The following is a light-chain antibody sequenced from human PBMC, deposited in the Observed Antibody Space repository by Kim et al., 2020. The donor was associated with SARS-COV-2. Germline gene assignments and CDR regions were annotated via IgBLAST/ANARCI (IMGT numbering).Light chain of an antibody. CDR1: QSVSSSY. CDR3: QQYGSSPRT. J-gene: IGKJ1*01. V-gene: IGKV3-20*01. Sequence: SPGDRATLSSRASQSVSSSYLAWYQQKPGQAPRLLIYGASSRATGIPDRFSASGSGTDFTLTISRLEPEDFAVYYCQQYGSSPRTFGQGTKVDIK. CDR2: GAS.